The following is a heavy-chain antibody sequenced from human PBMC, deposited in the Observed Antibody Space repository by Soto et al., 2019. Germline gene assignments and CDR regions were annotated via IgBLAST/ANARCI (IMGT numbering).Heavy chain of an antibody. D-gene: IGHD2-15*01. CDR3: VKGNQLLRYYFEF. Sequence: GWLRRACSVSGFTFSNYAMHGVRQAPGKGLEYVSGITSDGDSTWHADSVKDRFTISRDNSKNTLFLQMSSLRVEDTAIYFCVKGNQLLRYYFEFWGPGTMVTVPS. J-gene: IGHJ4*01. CDR1: GFTFSNYA. CDR2: ITSDGDST. V-gene: IGHV3-64D*06.